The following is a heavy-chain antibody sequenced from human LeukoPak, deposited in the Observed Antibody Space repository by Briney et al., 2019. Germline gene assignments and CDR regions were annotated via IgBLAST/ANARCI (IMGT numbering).Heavy chain of an antibody. D-gene: IGHD3-3*01. CDR1: GLTLSNVW. Sequence: GGSLRLSCAVSGLTLSNVWMNWVRQAPGKGLEWVGRIKSKTDGGTTDYAAPVKGRFTISRDDSKNTLYLQMNSLRTEDTAVYYCTTRPNYDFWSGYRTPDFDYWGQGTLVTVSS. CDR3: TTRPNYDFWSGYRTPDFDY. CDR2: IKSKTDGGTT. V-gene: IGHV3-15*07. J-gene: IGHJ4*02.